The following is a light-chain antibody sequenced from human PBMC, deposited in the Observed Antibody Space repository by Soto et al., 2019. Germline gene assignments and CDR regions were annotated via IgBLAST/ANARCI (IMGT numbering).Light chain of an antibody. J-gene: IGKJ5*01. CDR3: HQYDNLPPP. V-gene: IGKV1-33*01. Sequence: DIEMTQSTTSLSASVGDRVTITCRASQDINNYLDWYQVKPGKAPKLLIYDATNLETGVPSRFSGSGSRTDFSFTISSLQPEDVAIYYCHQYDNLPPPFCQVRRLEIK. CDR2: DAT. CDR1: QDINNY.